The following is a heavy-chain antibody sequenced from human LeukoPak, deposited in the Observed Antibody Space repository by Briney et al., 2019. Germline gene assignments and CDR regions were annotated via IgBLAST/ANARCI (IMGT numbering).Heavy chain of an antibody. CDR1: GGSISSYY. D-gene: IGHD1-14*01. CDR2: IQFTGNT. J-gene: IGHJ4*02. CDR3: ARHEPLGRGAWDY. Sequence: PSETLSLTCTVSGGSISSYYWSWIRQPAGKGLEWIGRIQFTGNTNYNPSLKSRVTMSLDTSKNQLSLKLTSVTAADTAVYYCARHEPLGRGAWDYWGQGILVTVSS. V-gene: IGHV4-4*07.